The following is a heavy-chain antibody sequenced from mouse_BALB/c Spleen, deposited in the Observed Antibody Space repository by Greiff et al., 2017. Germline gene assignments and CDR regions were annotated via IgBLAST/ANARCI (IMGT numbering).Heavy chain of an antibody. Sequence: VKLQESGAELVKPGASVKLSCKASGYTFTSYWMHWVKQRPGQGLEWIGEINPSNGRTNYNEKFKSKATLTVDKSSSTAYMQLSSLTSEDSAVYYCARGTEVDYWGQGTTLTVSS. CDR3: ARGTEVDY. V-gene: IGHV1S81*02. CDR2: INPSNGRT. J-gene: IGHJ2*01. CDR1: GYTFTSYW. D-gene: IGHD2-14*01.